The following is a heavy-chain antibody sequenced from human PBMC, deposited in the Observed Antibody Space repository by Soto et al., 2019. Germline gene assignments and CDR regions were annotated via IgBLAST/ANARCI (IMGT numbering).Heavy chain of an antibody. CDR2: IYYSGST. J-gene: IGHJ6*02. D-gene: IGHD6-13*01. CDR1: GGSISSGDYY. CDR3: ARAGAAYFYYYGVDV. Sequence: SETLSLTCTVSGGSISSGDYYWNWIRQPPGKGLEWIGYIYYSGSTYYNPSLKSRVTISVDTSENRFSLKLSSVTAADTAVYFCARAGAAYFYYYGVDVWGQGTTVTVSS. V-gene: IGHV4-30-4*01.